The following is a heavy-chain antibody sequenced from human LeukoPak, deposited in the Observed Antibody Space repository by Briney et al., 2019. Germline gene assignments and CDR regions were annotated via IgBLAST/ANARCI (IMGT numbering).Heavy chain of an antibody. J-gene: IGHJ5*02. V-gene: IGHV1-2*02. CDR3: ARAVTMIRGVIKVKRFDP. Sequence: GASVKVSCEASGYTFTGYYMHWVRQAPGQGLEWMGWINHNSGGTNYAQKFQGRVTMTRDTSISTAYMELSRLRSDDTAVYYRARAVTMIRGVIKVKRFDPWGQGTLVTVSS. D-gene: IGHD3-10*01. CDR2: INHNSGGT. CDR1: GYTFTGYY.